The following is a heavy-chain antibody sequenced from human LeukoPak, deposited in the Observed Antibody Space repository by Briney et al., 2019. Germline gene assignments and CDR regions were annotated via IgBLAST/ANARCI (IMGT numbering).Heavy chain of an antibody. D-gene: IGHD3-16*02. CDR3: ARVRSLGELSLFYYFDY. J-gene: IGHJ4*02. Sequence: GGSLRLSCAASGFTFSDYYMSWIRQAPGKGLEWFSYISSSSSYTNYADSVKGRFTISRDNAKNSLYLQMNSLRAEDTALYYCARVRSLGELSLFYYFDYWGQGTLVTVSS. CDR2: ISSSSSYT. CDR1: GFTFSDYY. V-gene: IGHV3-11*06.